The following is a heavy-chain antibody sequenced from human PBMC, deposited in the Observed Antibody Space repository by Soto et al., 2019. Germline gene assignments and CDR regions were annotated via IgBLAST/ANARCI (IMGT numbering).Heavy chain of an antibody. V-gene: IGHV3-21*01. D-gene: IGHD4-4*01. CDR1: GFTFRSYS. Sequence: GGSQRLSCAASGFTFRSYSRNWVRQAPGKGLEWVSSISSSSSYIYYADSVKGRFTISRDNAKNSLYLQMNSLRAEDTAVYYCARDTSPTTGYYYYMDVWGKGTTVTVSS. J-gene: IGHJ6*03. CDR3: ARDTSPTTGYYYYMDV. CDR2: ISSSSSYI.